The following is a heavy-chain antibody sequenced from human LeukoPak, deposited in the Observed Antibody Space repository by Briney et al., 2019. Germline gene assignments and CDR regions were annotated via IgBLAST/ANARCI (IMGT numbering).Heavy chain of an antibody. Sequence: GGSLRLSCAASGLTFSTYAMNWARHARGGGLEWVTSISGSGDTTYYADSVKGRFTISRDSSKNTLYLQMNSLRAEDTAVYYCAKSRGESGGASNYWGQGTLVTVSS. CDR1: GLTFSTYA. CDR3: AKSRGESGGASNY. J-gene: IGHJ4*02. CDR2: ISGSGDTT. V-gene: IGHV3-23*01. D-gene: IGHD1-26*01.